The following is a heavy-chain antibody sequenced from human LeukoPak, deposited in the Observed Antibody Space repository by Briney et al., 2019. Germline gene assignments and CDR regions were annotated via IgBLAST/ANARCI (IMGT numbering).Heavy chain of an antibody. V-gene: IGHV1-69*06. J-gene: IGHJ3*02. CDR3: ARGPLTTYGYTDAFDT. CDR2: IIPIFGTA. CDR1: GYTFTSYG. D-gene: IGHD5-24*01. Sequence: SVKVSCKASGYTFTSYGISWVRQAPGQGLEWMGGIIPIFGTANYAQKFQGRVTITADKSTSTAYMELSSLRSEDTAVYYCARGPLTTYGYTDAFDTWGQGTMVTVSS.